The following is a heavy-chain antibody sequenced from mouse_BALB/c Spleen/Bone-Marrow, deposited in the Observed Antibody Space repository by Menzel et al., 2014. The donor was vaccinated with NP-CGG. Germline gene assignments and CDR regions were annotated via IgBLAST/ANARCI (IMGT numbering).Heavy chain of an antibody. V-gene: IGHV7-3*02. J-gene: IGHJ4*01. CDR3: ARDDYYAMDY. CDR1: GFTFTDYY. CDR2: IRNKANGYTT. Sequence: EVKVVESGGGLVQPGGSLRLSCATSGFTFTDYYMGWVRQPPGKALEWLGFIRNKANGYTTEYSASVKGRFTISRDNSQSILYLQMNTLRAEDSATYYCARDDYYAMDYWGQGTSVTVSS.